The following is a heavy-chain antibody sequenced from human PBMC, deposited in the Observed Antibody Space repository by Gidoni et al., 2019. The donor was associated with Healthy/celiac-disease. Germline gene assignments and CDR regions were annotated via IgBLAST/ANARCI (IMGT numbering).Heavy chain of an antibody. D-gene: IGHD1-26*01. J-gene: IGHJ4*02. CDR1: GGSISSYY. Sequence: QVQLQESGPGLVKHSETLSLTCTVSGGSISSYYWRWIRQPPGKGLEWIGYIYYSGSHTYNPSLKSRVTISVDTSKNQFSLKLSSVTAADTAVYYCARQVGATVFDYWGQGTLVTVSS. CDR3: ARQVGATVFDY. V-gene: IGHV4-59*08. CDR2: IYYSGSH.